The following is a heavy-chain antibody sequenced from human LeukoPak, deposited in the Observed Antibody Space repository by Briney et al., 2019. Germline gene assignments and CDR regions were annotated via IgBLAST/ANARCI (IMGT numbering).Heavy chain of an antibody. D-gene: IGHD5-24*01. V-gene: IGHV4-59*01. CDR1: GGSFSGNY. CDR2: IYYSGST. J-gene: IGHJ4*02. Sequence: SETLSLTCAVYGGSFSGNYWSWIRQPPGKGLEWIGYIYYSGSTNYNPSLKSRVTISVDTSKNQFSLKLSSVTAADTAVYYCARGPRDGYNSMFDYWGQGTLVTVSS. CDR3: ARGPRDGYNSMFDY.